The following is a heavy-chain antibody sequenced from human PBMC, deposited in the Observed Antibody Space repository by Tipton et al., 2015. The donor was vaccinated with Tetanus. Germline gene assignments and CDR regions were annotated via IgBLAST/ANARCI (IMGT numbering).Heavy chain of an antibody. CDR1: GFTFNDHG. V-gene: IGHV3-30*18. CDR3: AKKAGSVCNDGTCYSLDH. Sequence: SLRLSCAASGFTFNDHGMHWVRQTPVKGLEWVAIISGDGTNTNYADSVRGRFTISRDNSKNTLYLQMNSLGTEDTGVYYCAKKAGSVCNDGTCYSLDHWGQGTQVTVSS. D-gene: IGHD2-15*01. CDR2: ISGDGTNT. J-gene: IGHJ4*02.